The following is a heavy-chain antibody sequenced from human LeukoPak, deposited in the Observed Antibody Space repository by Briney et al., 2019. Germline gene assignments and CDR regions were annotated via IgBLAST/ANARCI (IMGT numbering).Heavy chain of an antibody. D-gene: IGHD1-26*01. CDR3: ARDLFSGSSNWFDP. J-gene: IGHJ5*02. V-gene: IGHV1-69*01. CDR2: IIPIFGTA. CDR1: GGTFSSYA. Sequence: SVKVSCTASGGTFSSYAISWVRQAPGQGLEWMGGIIPIFGTANYAQKFQGRVTITADESTSTAYMELSSLRSEDTAVYYCARDLFSGSSNWFDPWGQGTLVTVSS.